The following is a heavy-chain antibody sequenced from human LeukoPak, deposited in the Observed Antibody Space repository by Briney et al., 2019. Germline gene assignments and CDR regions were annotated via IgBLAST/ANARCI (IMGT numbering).Heavy chain of an antibody. J-gene: IGHJ6*03. CDR2: ISVYNGKI. CDR1: GFTFTTYG. D-gene: IGHD1-1*01. V-gene: IGHV1-18*01. Sequence: GASVKVSCKASGFTFTTYGICWVRQAPGQGLEWMGWISVYNGKINYAQKFQGRVTMTTDISTSTAFMELRSLRSDDTAVFYCARVPEREFNNYMDVWGKGTTVTISS. CDR3: ARVPEREFNNYMDV.